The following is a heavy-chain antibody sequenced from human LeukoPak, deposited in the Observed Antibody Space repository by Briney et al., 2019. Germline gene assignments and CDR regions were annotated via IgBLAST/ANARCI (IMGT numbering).Heavy chain of an antibody. CDR1: GYTFTSYG. D-gene: IGHD4-17*01. Sequence: ASVKVSCKASGYTFTSYGISWVRQAPGQGLEWMGWISAYNGNTNYAQKLQGRVTMTTDTSTSTAYMELRSLRSDDTAVYYCATDHRGYGDPNWFDPWGQGTLVTVSS. V-gene: IGHV1-18*01. J-gene: IGHJ5*02. CDR3: ATDHRGYGDPNWFDP. CDR2: ISAYNGNT.